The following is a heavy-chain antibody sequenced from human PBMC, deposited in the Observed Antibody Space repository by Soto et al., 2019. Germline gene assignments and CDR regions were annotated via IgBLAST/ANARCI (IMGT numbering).Heavy chain of an antibody. V-gene: IGHV4-61*01. J-gene: IGHJ3*02. CDR2: VHYSGST. D-gene: IGHD3-3*01. CDR3: ARPWSGLARDAFDI. CDR1: GGSVSSGSYY. Sequence: SETLSLTCTVSGGSVSSGSYYCSWIRQPPGKGLEWIGYVHYSGSTNYSPSLKSRVTISGDTSKNQFSLKLSSMTAADTAVYYCARPWSGLARDAFDIWGQGTMVTV.